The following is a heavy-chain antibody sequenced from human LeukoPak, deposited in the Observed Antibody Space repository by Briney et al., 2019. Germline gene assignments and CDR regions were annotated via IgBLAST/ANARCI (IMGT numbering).Heavy chain of an antibody. CDR2: IYYSGST. D-gene: IGHD1-26*01. V-gene: IGHV4-31*03. CDR3: AREPSGSPVDAFDI. J-gene: IGHJ3*02. CDR1: GGSISSGGYY. Sequence: SQTLSLTCTVSGGSISSGGYYWSWIRQHSGKGLEWIGYIYYSGSTYYNPSLKSRVTISVDTSKNQFSLKLSSVTAADTAVYYCAREPSGSPVDAFDIWGQGTMVTVSS.